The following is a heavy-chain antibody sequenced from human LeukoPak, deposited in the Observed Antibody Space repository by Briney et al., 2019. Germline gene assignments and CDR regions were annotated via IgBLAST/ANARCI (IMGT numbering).Heavy chain of an antibody. CDR2: TYYRSKWYR. CDR1: GDSVSSTDAA. Sequence: SQTLSLTCAISGDSVSSTDAAWNWIRQSPSRGLEWLGRTYYRSKWYRDYAVSVKGRITINPDTSKNQFSLQLNYVTPEDSAVYYCASSTGSLNGHWGQGPLVPVSS. J-gene: IGHJ4*02. V-gene: IGHV6-1*01. CDR3: ASSTGSLNGH. D-gene: IGHD2-8*02.